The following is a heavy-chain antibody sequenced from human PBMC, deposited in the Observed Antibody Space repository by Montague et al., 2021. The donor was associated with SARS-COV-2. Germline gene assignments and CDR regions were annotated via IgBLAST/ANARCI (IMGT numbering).Heavy chain of an antibody. V-gene: IGHV4-59*11. D-gene: IGHD3-10*01. Sequence: SETLSLTCTVSGGSMSDHYWSWIRQPPGKGLEWLAYIYYSGGINSNASLKSRVSMSVDTSTNQFSLKLTSVTAADTAVYYCARAVSVRRAVNWFDPWGQGTLVTVSS. J-gene: IGHJ5*02. CDR3: ARAVSVRRAVNWFDP. CDR2: IYYSGGI. CDR1: GGSMSDHY.